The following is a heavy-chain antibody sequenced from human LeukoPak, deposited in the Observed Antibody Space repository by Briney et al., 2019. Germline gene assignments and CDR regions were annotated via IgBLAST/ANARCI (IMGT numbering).Heavy chain of an antibody. D-gene: IGHD2-15*01. J-gene: IGHJ6*02. Sequence: PSETLSLTCAVYGGSFSGYHWSWIRQPPGKGLEWIGEIKHSGSTNYNPSLKSRVTISVDTSKNEFSLTLSSVTAADTAVYYCARGTRVNPACSGGSCYRSYYYYYGMDVWGQGTTVTVSS. CDR3: ARGTRVNPACSGGSCYRSYYYYYGMDV. CDR2: IKHSGST. CDR1: GGSFSGYH. V-gene: IGHV4-34*01.